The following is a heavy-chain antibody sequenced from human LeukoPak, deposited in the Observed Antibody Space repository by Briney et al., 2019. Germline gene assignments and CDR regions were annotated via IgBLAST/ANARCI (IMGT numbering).Heavy chain of an antibody. J-gene: IGHJ3*02. CDR1: GGSISSYY. CDR3: ARVVVTAVGYNAFDI. Sequence: SETLSLTCTVSGGSISSYYWSWIRQPPGKGLEWIGYIYYSGSTNYNPSLKSRVTISVDTSKNHFSLKLSSVPAADTAVYYCARVVVTAVGYNAFDIWGQGTMVTVSS. CDR2: IYYSGST. D-gene: IGHD2-21*02. V-gene: IGHV4-59*01.